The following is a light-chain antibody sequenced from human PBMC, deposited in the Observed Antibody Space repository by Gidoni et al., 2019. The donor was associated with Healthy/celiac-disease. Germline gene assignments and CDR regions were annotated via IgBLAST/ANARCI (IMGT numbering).Light chain of an antibody. J-gene: IGKJ4*01. CDR3: QQRSNWPLT. CDR1: QSVSRY. Sequence: ELVLTQSPATLSLSPGESATLACRASQSVSRYLVWYQQKPGQAPRLLIYDASNRATGIPARFSGSGSGTDFTLTISSLEPEDFAVYYCQQRSNWPLTFGGGTKVEIK. V-gene: IGKV3-11*01. CDR2: DAS.